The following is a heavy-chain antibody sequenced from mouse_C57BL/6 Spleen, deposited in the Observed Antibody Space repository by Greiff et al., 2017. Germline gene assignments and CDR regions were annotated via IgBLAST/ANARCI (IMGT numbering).Heavy chain of an antibody. Sequence: QVPLQQPGAELVRPGTSVKLSCKASGYTFTSYWMHWVKQRPGQGLEWIGVIDPSDSYTNYNQKFKGKATLTVDTSSSTAYMQLSSLTSEDSAVYYCARWYYDYDHYAMDYCGQGTSVTVTS. V-gene: IGHV1-59*01. CDR1: GYTFTSYW. CDR2: IDPSDSYT. CDR3: ARWYYDYDHYAMDY. J-gene: IGHJ4*01. D-gene: IGHD2-4*01.